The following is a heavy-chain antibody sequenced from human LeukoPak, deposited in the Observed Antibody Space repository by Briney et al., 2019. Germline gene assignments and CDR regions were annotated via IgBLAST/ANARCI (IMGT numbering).Heavy chain of an antibody. D-gene: IGHD3-16*02. Sequence: ASVKVSCKASRYTFTSYGISWVRQAPGQGPEWMGWISAYNGNTNYAQKFQGRVTMTTDTSTSTAYMELRSLRSDDTAVYYCARDLMGGGGWGSYRQDAFDIWGQGTMVTVSS. CDR1: RYTFTSYG. CDR3: ARDLMGGGGWGSYRQDAFDI. CDR2: ISAYNGNT. J-gene: IGHJ3*02. V-gene: IGHV1-18*01.